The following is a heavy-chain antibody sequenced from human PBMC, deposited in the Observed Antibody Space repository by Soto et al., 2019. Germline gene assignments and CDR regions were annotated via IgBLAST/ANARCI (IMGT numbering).Heavy chain of an antibody. D-gene: IGHD1-26*01. CDR1: GFTFSSYT. CDR2: ISGNTNTI. V-gene: IGHV3-48*02. Sequence: PGGSLRLSCAASGFTFSSYTMNWVRQAPGKGLEWVSSISGNTNTIYYADSVRGRFTISRDNAKNSLFLQMNSLRDEDTAVYYCGRDWSYQSVWGQGTLVTVSS. J-gene: IGHJ4*02. CDR3: GRDWSYQSV.